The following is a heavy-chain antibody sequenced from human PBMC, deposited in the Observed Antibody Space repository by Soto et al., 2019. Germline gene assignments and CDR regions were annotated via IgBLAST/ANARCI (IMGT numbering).Heavy chain of an antibody. CDR1: GYTFTSYA. Sequence: ASVKVSCKASGYTFTSYAMNWVRQAPGQGLEWMGWINTNTGNPTYAQGFTGRFVFSLDTSVSTAYLQISSLKAEDTAVYYCARDPLGYYYYYYMDVWGKGTTVTVSS. CDR3: ARDPLGYYYYYYMDV. D-gene: IGHD7-27*01. J-gene: IGHJ6*03. V-gene: IGHV7-4-1*02. CDR2: INTNTGNP.